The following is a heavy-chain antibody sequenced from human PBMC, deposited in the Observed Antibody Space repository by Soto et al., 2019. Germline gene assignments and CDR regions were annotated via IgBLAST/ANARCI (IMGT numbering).Heavy chain of an antibody. CDR2: INTNTGNP. Sequence: SVKVSFKASGYTFTSYAMNGVRQAPGQGLEWMGWINTNTGNPTYAQGFTGRFVFSLDTSVSTAYLQICSLKAEGTAVYYCARDYQLPTITYYYYYYGMDVWGQGTTVTVSS. CDR3: ARDYQLPTITYYYYYYGMDV. CDR1: GYTFTSYA. J-gene: IGHJ6*02. V-gene: IGHV7-4-1*01. D-gene: IGHD2-2*01.